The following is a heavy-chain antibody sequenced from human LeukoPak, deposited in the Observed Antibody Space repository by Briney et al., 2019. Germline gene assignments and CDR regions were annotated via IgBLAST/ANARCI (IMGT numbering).Heavy chain of an antibody. CDR3: ARANALYCSSTSCLFDY. CDR1: GYTFTDYY. V-gene: IGHV1-2*02. D-gene: IGHD2-2*01. Sequence: ASVKVSCNASGYTFTDYYIHWVRQAPGQGLEWMAWINPNSGGTYYAQNFHDRITLTRDTSISTAYMELSRLRSDDTAIYYCARANALYCSSTSCLFDYWGQGTLVTVSS. J-gene: IGHJ4*02. CDR2: INPNSGGT.